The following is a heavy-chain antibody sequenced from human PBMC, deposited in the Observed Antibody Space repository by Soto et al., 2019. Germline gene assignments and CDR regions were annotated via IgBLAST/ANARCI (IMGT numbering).Heavy chain of an antibody. V-gene: IGHV3-11*01. CDR2: ISSSGSTI. CDR3: ARGGRGYCSSTSCYRYHIGVSSRYYYGMDV. D-gene: IGHD2-2*01. Sequence: PGGSLRLSCAASGFTFSDYYMSWIRQAPGKGLEWVSYISSSGSTIYYADSVKGRFTISRDNAKNSLYLQMNSLRAEDTAVYYCARGGRGYCSSTSCYRYHIGVSSRYYYGMDVWGQGTTVTVYS. J-gene: IGHJ6*02. CDR1: GFTFSDYY.